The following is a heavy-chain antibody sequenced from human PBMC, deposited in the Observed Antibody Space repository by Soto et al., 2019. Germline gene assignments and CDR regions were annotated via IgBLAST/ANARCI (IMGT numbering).Heavy chain of an antibody. J-gene: IGHJ4*02. CDR1: GFTFSSYA. D-gene: IGHD5-12*01. Sequence: GSLRLSCAASGFTFSSYAMHWVRQAPGKGLEWVAVISYDGSNKYYADSVKGRFTISRDNPKNTLYLQMNSLRAEDTAVYYCARDWGGYDPEYYFDYWGQGTLVTVSS. V-gene: IGHV3-30-3*01. CDR3: ARDWGGYDPEYYFDY. CDR2: ISYDGSNK.